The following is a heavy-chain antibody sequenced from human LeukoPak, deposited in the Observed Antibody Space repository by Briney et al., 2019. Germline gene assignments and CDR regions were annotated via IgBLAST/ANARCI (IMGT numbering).Heavy chain of an antibody. J-gene: IGHJ4*02. CDR3: ARDKMTGDSYFDY. D-gene: IGHD7-27*01. V-gene: IGHV3-7*01. Sequence: GGSLRLSCTASGFTFGDYAMSWFRQAPGKGLEWVAHIKQDGSEKNYVDSVKGRFTISRDNAKNSLLLQMDGLRAEDTAVYYCARDKMTGDSYFDYWGQGILVTVSS. CDR2: IKQDGSEK. CDR1: GFTFGDYA.